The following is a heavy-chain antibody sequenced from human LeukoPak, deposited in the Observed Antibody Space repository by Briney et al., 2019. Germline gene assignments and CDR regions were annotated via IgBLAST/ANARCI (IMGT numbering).Heavy chain of an antibody. Sequence: GGSLRLSCAASGFTFSSYGMHWVRQAPGKGLEWVAVISYDGSNKYYADSVKGRFTLSRDNSKNTLYLQMNSLRAEDTAVYYCAKDRGNPRTSFGVVIKSHYGMDVWGEGNTVTVSS. CDR2: ISYDGSNK. CDR1: GFTFSSYG. D-gene: IGHD3-3*01. V-gene: IGHV3-30*18. J-gene: IGHJ6*04. CDR3: AKDRGNPRTSFGVVIKSHYGMDV.